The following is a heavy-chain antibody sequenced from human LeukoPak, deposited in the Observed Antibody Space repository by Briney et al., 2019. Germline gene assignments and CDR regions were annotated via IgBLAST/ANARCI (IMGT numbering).Heavy chain of an antibody. CDR1: GFTFSSYW. CDR2: IKQDGSEK. V-gene: IGHV3-7*01. D-gene: IGHD3-22*01. J-gene: IGHJ4*02. CDR3: ARVYYDSSGNY. Sequence: GGSLKLSCAASGFTFSSYWMSWVRQAPGKGQEWVANIKQDGSEKYYVDSVKGRFTISRDNAKNSLYLQMNSLRAEDTAVYYCARVYYDSSGNYWGQGTLVTVSS.